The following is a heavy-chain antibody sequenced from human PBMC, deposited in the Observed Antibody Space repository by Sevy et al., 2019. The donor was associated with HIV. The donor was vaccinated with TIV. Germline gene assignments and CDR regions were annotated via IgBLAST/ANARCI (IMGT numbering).Heavy chain of an antibody. CDR3: ARKYDSSGYFDY. J-gene: IGHJ4*02. Sequence: GGSLRLSCAASGFIFSDYAMSWVRQAPGEGLEWVSGISGTGGSGDKTNYADSVKGRFTISKDDSKNSLYLQLNTLRAEDTAIYYCARKYDSSGYFDYWGQGTLVTVSS. D-gene: IGHD3-22*01. CDR2: ISGTGGSGDKT. V-gene: IGHV3-23*01. CDR1: GFIFSDYA.